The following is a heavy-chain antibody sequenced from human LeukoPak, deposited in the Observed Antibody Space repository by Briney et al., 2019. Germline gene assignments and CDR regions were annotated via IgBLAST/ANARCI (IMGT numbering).Heavy chain of an antibody. V-gene: IGHV1-69*04. CDR1: GGTFSSYA. J-gene: IGHJ3*02. D-gene: IGHD2-15*01. Sequence: SVKVSCKASGGTFSSYAISWVRQAPGQGLEWMGRIIPILGIANYAQKFQGRVTITADKSTSTAYMELSSLRSEDTAVYYCAGVVVVVAATGRGGAFDIWGQGTMVTVSS. CDR3: AGVVVVVAATGRGGAFDI. CDR2: IIPILGIA.